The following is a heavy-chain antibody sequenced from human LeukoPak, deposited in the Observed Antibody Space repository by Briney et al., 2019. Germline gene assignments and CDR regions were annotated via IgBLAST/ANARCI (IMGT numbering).Heavy chain of an antibody. D-gene: IGHD3-22*01. Sequence: ASVKVSCKASGYSFTSYHIHWVRQAPGQGLEWTGIINPSGGSTTYAQKFQGRVTMTRDTSTSTVYMELSSLRSEDTAMYYCARDQACVTTCPGDYWGQGTVVTVSS. V-gene: IGHV1-46*01. CDR2: INPSGGST. J-gene: IGHJ4*02. CDR3: ARDQACVTTCPGDY. CDR1: GYSFTSYH.